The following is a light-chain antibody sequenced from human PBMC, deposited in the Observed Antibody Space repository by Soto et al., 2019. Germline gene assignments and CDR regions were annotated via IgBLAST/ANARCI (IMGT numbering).Light chain of an antibody. CDR2: DVS. CDR3: QQYNIYSWT. Sequence: DIQLTKSPSIMSAYLPHRVTMTCPASQSVSTWLAWYQQKPGEAPKLLIYDVSSLQSGVPSRFSGSGSGTEFTLTISSLQPDDFATYYCQQYNIYSWTFGQGTKVDIK. V-gene: IGKV1-5*01. CDR1: QSVSTW. J-gene: IGKJ1*01.